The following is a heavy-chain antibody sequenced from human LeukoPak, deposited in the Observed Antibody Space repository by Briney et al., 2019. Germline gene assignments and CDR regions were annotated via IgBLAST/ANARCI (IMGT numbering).Heavy chain of an antibody. CDR3: AKVPIAAAGTFWFDP. CDR2: ISGDGGST. D-gene: IGHD6-13*01. V-gene: IGHV3-43*02. Sequence: PGGSLRLSCAASGFTFDDYAMHWVRQAPGKGLEWVSLISGDGGSTYYADSVKGRFTISRDNSKNPLYLQMNSLRTEDTALYYCAKVPIAAAGTFWFDPWGQGTLVTVSS. J-gene: IGHJ5*02. CDR1: GFTFDDYA.